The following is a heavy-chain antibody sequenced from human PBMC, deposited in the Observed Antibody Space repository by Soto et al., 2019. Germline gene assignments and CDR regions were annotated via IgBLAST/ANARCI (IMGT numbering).Heavy chain of an antibody. CDR2: ISGSGDST. J-gene: IGHJ4*02. CDR1: GFTFSSYA. CDR3: AKERDNGADRYYFDD. V-gene: IGHV3-23*01. D-gene: IGHD2-8*01. Sequence: EVQLLESGGILVHPGGSLRLSCAASGFTFSSYAMTWVRQAPGKGLEWVSAISGSGDSTYYADSVKGRFSISRDQSKNTLYLQMHSLRVEATAVYFCAKERDNGADRYYFDDWRQGTLVTVSS.